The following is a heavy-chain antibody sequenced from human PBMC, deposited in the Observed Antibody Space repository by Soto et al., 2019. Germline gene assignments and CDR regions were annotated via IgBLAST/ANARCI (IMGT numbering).Heavy chain of an antibody. D-gene: IGHD3-10*01. CDR1: GGTFSSYA. V-gene: IGHV1-69*13. J-gene: IGHJ6*02. Sequence: SVKVSCKASGGTFSSYAISWVRQAPGQGLEWMGGIIPIFGTANYAQKFQGRVTITADESTSTAYMELSSLRSEDTAVYYCARDRVTMVRGVPYYYYGMDVWGQGTTVTVSS. CDR2: IIPIFGTA. CDR3: ARDRVTMVRGVPYYYYGMDV.